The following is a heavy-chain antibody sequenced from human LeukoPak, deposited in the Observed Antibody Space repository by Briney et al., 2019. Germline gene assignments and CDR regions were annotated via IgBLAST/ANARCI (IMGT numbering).Heavy chain of an antibody. CDR1: GFTFDDYA. V-gene: IGHV3-9*01. J-gene: IGHJ4*02. Sequence: PGGSLRLSCAASGFTFDDYAMHWVRHAPGKGLEWVSGISWNSGSIGYADSVKGRFTISRDNAKNSLYLQMNSLRAEDTALYYCAKGNTVAGNFDYWGQGTLVTVSS. CDR2: ISWNSGSI. D-gene: IGHD6-19*01. CDR3: AKGNTVAGNFDY.